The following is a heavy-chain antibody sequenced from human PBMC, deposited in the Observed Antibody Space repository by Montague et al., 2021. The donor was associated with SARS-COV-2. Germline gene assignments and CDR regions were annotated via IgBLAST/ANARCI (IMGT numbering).Heavy chain of an antibody. D-gene: IGHD6-19*01. V-gene: IGHV4-31*03. J-gene: IGHJ6*02. CDR1: GGSISSGDYY. Sequence: TLSLTCTVSGGSISSGDYYWSWIRQHPGKGLEWIGYIYYSGSTYCNPSLKSRVTISVDTSKNQFSLKLSSVTAADTAVYYCARGGSYSSGWYGVDYYYGMDVWGQGTTVTVSS. CDR2: IYYSGST. CDR3: ARGGSYSSGWYGVDYYYGMDV.